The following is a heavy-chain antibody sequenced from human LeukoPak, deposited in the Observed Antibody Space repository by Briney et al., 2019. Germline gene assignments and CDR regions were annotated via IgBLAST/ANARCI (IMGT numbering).Heavy chain of an antibody. V-gene: IGHV4-59*01. CDR1: GGSISGFY. J-gene: IGHJ4*02. CDR2: IYSSTST. Sequence: SETLSLTCTVSGGSISGFYWTWIRQSPGKGLEWIGYIYSSTSTNYNPSLKSRVTISVDTSKNQFSLKLSSVSAADTAVYYCARMSYYDPAGVFDYWGQGTLVTVSS. D-gene: IGHD3-22*01. CDR3: ARMSYYDPAGVFDY.